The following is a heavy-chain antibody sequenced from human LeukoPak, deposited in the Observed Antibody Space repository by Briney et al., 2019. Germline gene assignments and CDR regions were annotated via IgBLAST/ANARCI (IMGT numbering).Heavy chain of an antibody. CDR3: ARHLPLQPTFDP. J-gene: IGHJ5*02. Sequence: SETLSLTCAVSGGSISSSNWWSWVRQPPGKGLEWIGEIYHSGSTNYNPSLKSRVTISVDKSKNQFSLKVSSVTAADTAVYYCARHLPLQPTFDPWGQGTLVTVSS. CDR1: GGSISSSNW. CDR2: IYHSGST. V-gene: IGHV4-4*02. D-gene: IGHD2-2*01.